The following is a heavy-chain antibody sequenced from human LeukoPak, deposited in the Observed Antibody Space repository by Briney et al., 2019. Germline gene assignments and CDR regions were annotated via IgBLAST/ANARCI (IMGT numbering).Heavy chain of an antibody. J-gene: IGHJ4*02. CDR3: ARDQEGFDY. V-gene: IGHV1-46*01. CDR2: IYPRDGST. Sequence: ASVKVSCRASGYTFTSNYIHWVRQAPGQGLGWMGMIYPRDGSTSYAQKFQGRVTVTRDTSTSTVHMELSGLRSEDTAVYYCARDQEGFDYWGQGTPVTVPS. CDR1: GYTFTSNY.